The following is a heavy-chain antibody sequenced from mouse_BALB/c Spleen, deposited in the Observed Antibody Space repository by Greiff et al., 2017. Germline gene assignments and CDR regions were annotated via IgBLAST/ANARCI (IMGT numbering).Heavy chain of an antibody. Sequence: VQLQQSGLGLVQPSQSLSITCTVCGFSLTRDGVYWVRHTPGKGPEWLGGIWCGGSTDYNAAFISGLSSSKDNSKSQLFIKMNSLQANDTTIYYSARKDYDDAMDYWGEGTAVTVTA. J-gene: IGHJ4*01. CDR1: GFSLTRDG. CDR3: ARKDYDDAMDY. CDR2: IWCGGST. D-gene: IGHD2-4*01. V-gene: IGHV2-2*02.